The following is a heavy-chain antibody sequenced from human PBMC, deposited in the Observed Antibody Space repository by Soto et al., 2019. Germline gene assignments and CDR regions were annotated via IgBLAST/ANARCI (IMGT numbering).Heavy chain of an antibody. D-gene: IGHD3-16*01. CDR2: IIPIIGII. CDR3: AGDPNSHYSDIHAYSCP. J-gene: IGHJ5*02. Sequence: QVQLVQSGAEVKKPGSSVKVSCKASGGTFSTYTITWVRQAPGQGLAWMGRIIPIIGIINYAQKFQGRVTFTAAKFAGTASMKLTILRSHDTAVYYCAGDPNSHYSDIHAYSCPWGPGTLFNVSS. V-gene: IGHV1-69*08. CDR1: GGTFSTYT.